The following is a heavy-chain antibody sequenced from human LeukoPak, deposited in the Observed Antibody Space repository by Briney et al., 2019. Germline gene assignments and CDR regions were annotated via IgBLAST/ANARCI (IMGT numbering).Heavy chain of an antibody. CDR3: AKDGEWQLRGHSYCEL. CDR1: GFTFSSYG. CDR2: IRYDGSDK. D-gene: IGHD1-26*01. V-gene: IGHV3-30*02. J-gene: IGHJ2*01. Sequence: TGGSLRLSCAASGFTFSSYGMHWVRQAPGKGLEWVAFIRYDGSDKYYADSVKGRITISRDNSKNTLDLQMHSLRAEDTAMYYCAKDGEWQLRGHSYCELWGRGTLVTVSS.